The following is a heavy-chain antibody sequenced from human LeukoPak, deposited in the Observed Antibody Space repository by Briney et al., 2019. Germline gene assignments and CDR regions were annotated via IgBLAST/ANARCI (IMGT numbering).Heavy chain of an antibody. J-gene: IGHJ4*02. D-gene: IGHD1-26*01. Sequence: GGSLRLSCAASGFTFSSNAMSWVRQAPGKGLEWVSVITGNGGRTYYADSVKGRSTISRDNSKNTLSLQMNSLRAEDTAVYYCAKDAVAPGSSGDYFDYWGQGTLVTVSS. CDR1: GFTFSSNA. CDR2: ITGNGGRT. V-gene: IGHV3-23*01. CDR3: AKDAVAPGSSGDYFDY.